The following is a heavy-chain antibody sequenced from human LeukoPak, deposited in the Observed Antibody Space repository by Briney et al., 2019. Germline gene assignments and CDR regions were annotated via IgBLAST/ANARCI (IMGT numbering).Heavy chain of an antibody. Sequence: GGSLRLSCAASGFTVSSNYMSWVRQAPGKGLEWVSVIYSGGSTYYADSVKGRFTISRDNSKNTLYLQMNSLRAEDTAMYYCARRHPASCLDYWGQGTLVIVSS. D-gene: IGHD2-15*01. J-gene: IGHJ4*02. CDR2: IYSGGST. V-gene: IGHV3-53*05. CDR3: ARRHPASCLDY. CDR1: GFTVSSNY.